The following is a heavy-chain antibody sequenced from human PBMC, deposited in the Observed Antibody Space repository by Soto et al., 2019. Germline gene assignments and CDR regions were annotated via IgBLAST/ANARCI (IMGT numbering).Heavy chain of an antibody. CDR2: MNPNSGNT. Sequence: GASVKVSCKASGYTFTSYDINWVRQATGQGLEWMGWMNPNSGNTGYAQKFQGRVTMTRNTSISTAYMELSSLRSEDTAVYYCVREERGPYYDFWSGRHDAFDIWGQGTMVTV. J-gene: IGHJ3*02. CDR3: VREERGPYYDFWSGRHDAFDI. CDR1: GYTFTSYD. V-gene: IGHV1-8*01. D-gene: IGHD3-3*01.